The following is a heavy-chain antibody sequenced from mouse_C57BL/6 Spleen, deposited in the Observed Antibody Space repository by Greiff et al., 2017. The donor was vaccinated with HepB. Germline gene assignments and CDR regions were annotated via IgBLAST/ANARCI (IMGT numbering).Heavy chain of an antibody. J-gene: IGHJ3*01. CDR3: ARSSITTKFAY. D-gene: IGHD1-2*01. CDR2: INPYNGGT. CDR1: GYTFTDYY. Sequence: EVKLMESGPVLVKPGASVKMSCKASGYTFTDYYMNWVKQSHGKSLEWIGVINPYNGGTSYNQKLKGKATLTVDKSSSTAYIELNSLTSEDSAVYYCARSSITTKFAYWGQGTLVTVSA. V-gene: IGHV1-19*01.